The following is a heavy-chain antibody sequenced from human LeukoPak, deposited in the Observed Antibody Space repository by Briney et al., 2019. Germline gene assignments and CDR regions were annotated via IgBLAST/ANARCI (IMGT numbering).Heavy chain of an antibody. V-gene: IGHV3-23*01. J-gene: IGHJ4*02. CDR1: GFTFSSSA. D-gene: IGHD1-7*01. CDR2: ISGSGSGGST. Sequence: GGSLRLSCAASGFTFSSSAMSWVRQAPGKGLEWVSNISGSGSGGSTYYADSVKGRFTISRDNSKNTLYLQMNSLKTEDTAVYYCTRLSGDNWNYGGNFDSWGQGTLVTVSS. CDR3: TRLSGDNWNYGGNFDS.